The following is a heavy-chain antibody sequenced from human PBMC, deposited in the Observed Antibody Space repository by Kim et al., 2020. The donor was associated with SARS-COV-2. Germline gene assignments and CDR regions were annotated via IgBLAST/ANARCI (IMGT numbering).Heavy chain of an antibody. Sequence: GGSLRLSCAASGFTFSSYGMHWVRQAPGKGLEWVAVISYDGSNKYYADSVKGRFTISRDNSKNTLYLQMNSLRAEDTAVYYCAKARLPPGVYYYYGMDVWGQGTTVTVSS. J-gene: IGHJ6*02. D-gene: IGHD2-21*01. V-gene: IGHV3-30*18. CDR1: GFTFSSYG. CDR3: AKARLPPGVYYYYGMDV. CDR2: ISYDGSNK.